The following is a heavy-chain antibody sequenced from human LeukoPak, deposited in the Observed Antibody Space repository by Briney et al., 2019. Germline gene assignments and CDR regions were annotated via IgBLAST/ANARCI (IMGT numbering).Heavy chain of an antibody. CDR2: IYYSGNT. V-gene: IGHV4-59*08. J-gene: IGHJ2*01. CDR1: GGSISSYY. Sequence: SETLSLTCTVSGGSISSYYWSWIRQPPGKGLEYIGYIYYSGNTNSNPSLNSRVTISVDTSKSQFSLKLSSVTAADTAVYYCARRGSGASLEYYFDLWGRGTLVTVSS. CDR3: ARRGSGASLEYYFDL. D-gene: IGHD1-14*01.